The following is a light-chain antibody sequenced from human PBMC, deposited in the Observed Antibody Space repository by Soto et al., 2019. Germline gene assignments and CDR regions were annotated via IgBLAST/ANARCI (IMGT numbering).Light chain of an antibody. Sequence: DIQMTQSPSTLSASVGDRATITCRASQSISNCLAWYHQKPGKAPKPLIYDASSLETGVPSRFSGSGSGTEFTLTISSLEPDDFAIYYCQQYNTYPLTFGGGTKVEIK. J-gene: IGKJ4*01. CDR2: DAS. CDR3: QQYNTYPLT. CDR1: QSISNC. V-gene: IGKV1-5*01.